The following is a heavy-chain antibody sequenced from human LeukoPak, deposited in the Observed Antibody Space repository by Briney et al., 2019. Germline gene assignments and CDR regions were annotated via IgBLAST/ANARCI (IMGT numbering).Heavy chain of an antibody. CDR3: ARDLSSGYDLDY. CDR2: INPSGGST. V-gene: IGHV1-46*01. J-gene: IGHJ4*02. Sequence: GASVKVSCKASGYTFTSYYMHWVRQAPGQGLEWMGIINPSGGSTSYAQKFQGRVTMTRDMSTSTVYMELSSLRSEDTAVYYCARDLSSGYDLDYWGQGPLVTVSS. CDR1: GYTFTSYY. D-gene: IGHD5-12*01.